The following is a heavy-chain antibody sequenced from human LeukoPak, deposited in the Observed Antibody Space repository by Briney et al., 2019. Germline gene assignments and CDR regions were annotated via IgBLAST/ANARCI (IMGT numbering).Heavy chain of an antibody. Sequence: GGSLRLSCAASGFTFSSYGMHWVRQAPGKGLEWVAVISYDGSNKYYADSVKGRFTISRDNSKNTLYLQMNSLRAEDTAVCYCAKSRRLYYYDSSGYYRSNYGMDVWGQGTTVTVSS. CDR3: AKSRRLYYYDSSGYYRSNYGMDV. V-gene: IGHV3-30*18. D-gene: IGHD3-22*01. J-gene: IGHJ6*02. CDR2: ISYDGSNK. CDR1: GFTFSSYG.